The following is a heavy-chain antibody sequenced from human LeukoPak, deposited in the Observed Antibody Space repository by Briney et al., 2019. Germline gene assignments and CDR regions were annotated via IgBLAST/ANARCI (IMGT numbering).Heavy chain of an antibody. D-gene: IGHD3-22*01. J-gene: IGHJ4*02. Sequence: KTSETLSLTCTVSGGSISSGSYYWSWIRQPAGKGLEWIGRIYTSGSTNYNPSLKSRVTISVDTSKNQFSLKLSSVTAADTAVYYCARSSDSSGYYFIYGGYWGQGTLVTVSS. CDR1: GGSISSGSYY. V-gene: IGHV4-61*02. CDR3: ARSSDSSGYYFIYGGY. CDR2: IYTSGST.